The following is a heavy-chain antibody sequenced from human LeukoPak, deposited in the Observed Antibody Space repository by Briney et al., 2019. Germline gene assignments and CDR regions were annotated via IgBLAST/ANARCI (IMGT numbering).Heavy chain of an antibody. V-gene: IGHV4-30-2*01. CDR1: GGSISSGGYY. J-gene: IGHJ4*02. CDR2: IYHSGST. Sequence: KPSETLSLTCTVSGGSISSGGYYWSWIRQPPGKGLEWIGYIYHSGSTYYNPSLKSRVTISVDRSKNQFSLKLSSVTAADTAVYYCARIELELHRAYYFDYWGQGTLVTVSS. CDR3: ARIELELHRAYYFDY. D-gene: IGHD1-7*01.